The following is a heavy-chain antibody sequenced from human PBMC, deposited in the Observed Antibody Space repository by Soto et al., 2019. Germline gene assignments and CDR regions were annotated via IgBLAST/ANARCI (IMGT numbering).Heavy chain of an antibody. V-gene: IGHV1-69*13. CDR1: GGLFSSYP. J-gene: IGHJ4*02. CDR3: ARGGSGYTWFNEF. CDR2: IIPVFQTA. Sequence: SVKVSCKASGGLFSSYPISWVRQVPGQGLEWMGGIIPVFQTAYYTQRFQGRVTITADESTNTAYMELSSLRSEDTAIYYCARGGSGYTWFNEFWGQGXLVTVYS. D-gene: IGHD3-22*01.